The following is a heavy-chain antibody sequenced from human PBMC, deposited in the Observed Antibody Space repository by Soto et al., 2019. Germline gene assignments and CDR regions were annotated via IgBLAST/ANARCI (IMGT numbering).Heavy chain of an antibody. Sequence: QVHLQESGPGLVKPSETLSLICNVSGGSMNNNYWSWIRQAPGKGLEWIGYVFYTGSTNYNPSLKSRVTISVDTSKKQFFLRLSSVTAADTAVYYCARSLTVTRFDQWGQGTRVTVS. D-gene: IGHD4-17*01. J-gene: IGHJ4*02. CDR3: ARSLTVTRFDQ. V-gene: IGHV4-59*01. CDR1: GGSMNNNY. CDR2: VFYTGST.